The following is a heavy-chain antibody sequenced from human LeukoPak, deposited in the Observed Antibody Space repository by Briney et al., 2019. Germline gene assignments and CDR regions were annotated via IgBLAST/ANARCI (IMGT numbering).Heavy chain of an antibody. Sequence: PWGSLRLSCAASGFTFSTASLNWVRQAPGRGLEWVCAFDTGFGTYYPASLKRRFTISRDNSKNTLFLQMNSLRAEDTAVYYCARSSGWWSLDYWGQGTLVTVSS. J-gene: IGHJ4*02. D-gene: IGHD6-19*01. V-gene: IGHV3-23*01. CDR1: GFTFSTAS. CDR3: ARSSGWWSLDY. CDR2: FDTGFGT.